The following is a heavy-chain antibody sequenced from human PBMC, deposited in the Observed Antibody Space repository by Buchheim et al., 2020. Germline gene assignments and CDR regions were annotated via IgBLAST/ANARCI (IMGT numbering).Heavy chain of an antibody. V-gene: IGHV3-23*01. CDR2: ITRHGST. Sequence: EVRLMETGGGLLQPGGSLRLSCGASGFTLTSSAMSWVRQAQGRGLEWVASITRHGSTYYADSVRGRFTVSRDTSENTLVLQMNSLRAEDTATYFCASDHPSSGWPAFDYWGLGTL. J-gene: IGHJ4*02. D-gene: IGHD6-19*01. CDR1: GFTLTSSA. CDR3: ASDHPSSGWPAFDY.